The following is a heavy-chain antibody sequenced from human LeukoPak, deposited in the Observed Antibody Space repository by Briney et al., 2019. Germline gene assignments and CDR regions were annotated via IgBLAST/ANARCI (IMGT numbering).Heavy chain of an antibody. CDR2: IYHSGST. Sequence: PSQTLSLTCTVSGGSISSGGYYWSWIRQPPGKGLEWIGYIYHSGSTYYNPSLKSRVTISVDTSKNQFSLKLSSVTAADTAVYYCARGYYDILTGYFFRDYWGQGTLVTVSS. CDR3: ARGYYDILTGYFFRDY. V-gene: IGHV4-30-2*01. J-gene: IGHJ4*02. D-gene: IGHD3-9*01. CDR1: GGSISSGGYY.